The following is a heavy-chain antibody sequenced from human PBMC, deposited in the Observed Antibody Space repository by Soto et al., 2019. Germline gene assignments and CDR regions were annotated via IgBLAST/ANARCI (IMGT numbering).Heavy chain of an antibody. CDR3: ARDQWIQPGSNYYYGMDV. CDR1: GGSISSGGYY. V-gene: IGHV4-31*03. D-gene: IGHD5-18*01. J-gene: IGHJ6*02. Sequence: PSETLSLTCTVSGGSISSGGYYWSWIRQHPGKGLGWIGYIYYSGSTYYNPSLKSRVTISVDTSKNQFSLKLSSVTAADTAVYYCARDQWIQPGSNYYYGMDVWGQGTTVTVSS. CDR2: IYYSGST.